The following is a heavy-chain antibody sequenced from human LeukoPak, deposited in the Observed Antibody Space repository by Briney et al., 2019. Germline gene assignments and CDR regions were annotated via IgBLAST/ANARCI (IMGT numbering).Heavy chain of an antibody. J-gene: IGHJ6*03. V-gene: IGHV4-39*07. CDR3: ARVDVVVVVAAKNYYYYYYMDV. D-gene: IGHD2-15*01. Sequence: SETLSLTCTVSDGSISSSGYYWGWIRQPPGKGLEWIGSIYYSGSTYYNPSLKSRVTISVDTSKNQFSLKLSSVTAADTAVYYCARVDVVVVVAAKNYYYYYYMDVWGKGTTVTVSS. CDR1: DGSISSSGYY. CDR2: IYYSGST.